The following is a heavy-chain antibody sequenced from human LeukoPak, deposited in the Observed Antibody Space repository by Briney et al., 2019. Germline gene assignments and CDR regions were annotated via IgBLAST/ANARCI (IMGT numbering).Heavy chain of an antibody. Sequence: SETLSLTCAVYGGSFSGYYWSWIRQPPGKGLEWIGEINHSGSTNYNPSLKSRVTISVDTSKNQFSLKLSSVTAADTAVYYCARQSPYYYYGMDVWGQGTTVTVSS. CDR2: INHSGST. CDR1: GGSFSGYY. CDR3: ARQSPYYYYGMDV. J-gene: IGHJ6*02. V-gene: IGHV4-34*01.